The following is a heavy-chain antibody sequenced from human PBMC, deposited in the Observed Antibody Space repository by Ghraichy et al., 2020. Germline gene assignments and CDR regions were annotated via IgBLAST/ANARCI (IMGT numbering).Heavy chain of an antibody. V-gene: IGHV4-39*01. D-gene: IGHD6-19*01. J-gene: IGHJ4*02. Sequence: SETLSLTCTGSGGSISSSSYYWAWIRQPPGKGLEWIGSIYYSGSTYYNPSLKSRVTISVDTSKNQFSLKLSSVTAADTAVYYCARLHGSGWSYCFDYWGQGTLVTVSS. CDR1: GGSISSSSYY. CDR2: IYYSGST. CDR3: ARLHGSGWSYCFDY.